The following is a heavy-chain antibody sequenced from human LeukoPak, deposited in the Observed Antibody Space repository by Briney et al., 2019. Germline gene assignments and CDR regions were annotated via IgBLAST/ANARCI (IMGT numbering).Heavy chain of an antibody. V-gene: IGHV4-4*09. CDR2: IYTSGST. D-gene: IGHD3-9*01. Sequence: SETLSLTCTVSGGSISSYYWSWIRQPPGKGLEWIGYIYTSGSTNYNPSLKSRVTISVDTSKSQFSLKLSSVTAADTAVYYCARMHYDILTGYYRGIWFDPWGQGTLVTVSS. J-gene: IGHJ5*02. CDR1: GGSISSYY. CDR3: ARMHYDILTGYYRGIWFDP.